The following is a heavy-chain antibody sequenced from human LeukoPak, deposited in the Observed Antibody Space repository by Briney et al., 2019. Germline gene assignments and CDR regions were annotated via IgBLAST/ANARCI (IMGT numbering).Heavy chain of an antibody. CDR3: ARGGTTVTPKNFDF. D-gene: IGHD4-17*01. Sequence: PGGSLRLSCAASGFTFSGFWMSWVCQAPGKGVEWVANIKQDGSQKYYVDSVKGRFTIPRDNAKNSLYLQMNGLRAEDTAVYYCARGGTTVTPKNFDFWGQGTLVTVSS. V-gene: IGHV3-7*01. CDR2: IKQDGSQK. J-gene: IGHJ4*02. CDR1: GFTFSGFW.